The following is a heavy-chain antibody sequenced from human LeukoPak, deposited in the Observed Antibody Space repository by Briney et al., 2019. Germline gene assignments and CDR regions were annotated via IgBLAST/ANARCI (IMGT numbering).Heavy chain of an antibody. J-gene: IGHJ5*02. CDR2: MNPNSGNT. D-gene: IGHD3-9*01. CDR3: AGDRYVANNWFDP. Sequence: ASVKVSCKASGYTFTSYDINWVRQATGQGLEWMGWMNPNSGNTGYAQKFQGRVTMTRNTSISTAYMELSSLRSEDTAVYYCAGDRYVANNWFDPWGQGTLVTVFS. CDR1: GYTFTSYD. V-gene: IGHV1-8*01.